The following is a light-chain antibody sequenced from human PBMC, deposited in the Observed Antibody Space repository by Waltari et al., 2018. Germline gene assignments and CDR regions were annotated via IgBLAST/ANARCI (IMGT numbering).Light chain of an antibody. CDR2: EVT. Sequence: QSALTQPASVSGSPGQSITISCTGTNSDVGSYNSVSWYQQHPVKAPKLMIYEVTNRPSGLSNRFSGSKSGNTASLTITELQAEDEADYYCSSYAGNDLVIFGGGTKLTVL. V-gene: IGLV2-14*01. J-gene: IGLJ2*01. CDR3: SSYAGNDLVI. CDR1: NSDVGSYNS.